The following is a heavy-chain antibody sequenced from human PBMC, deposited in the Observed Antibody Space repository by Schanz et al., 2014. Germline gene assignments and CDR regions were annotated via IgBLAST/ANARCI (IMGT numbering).Heavy chain of an antibody. CDR1: GGSISSGTYY. CDR3: ARDTTWRLDL. Sequence: QVQLQESGPGLVKPSQTLSLTCIVSGGSISSGTYYWSWLRQPAGKGLEWIGRIYTSGSTNYNPSLKSRVTISLDSPKIQFSLTGTSLAAADTAVYYCARDTTWRLDLWGRGTLVTVSS. J-gene: IGHJ2*01. CDR2: IYTSGST. V-gene: IGHV4-61*02. D-gene: IGHD1-1*01.